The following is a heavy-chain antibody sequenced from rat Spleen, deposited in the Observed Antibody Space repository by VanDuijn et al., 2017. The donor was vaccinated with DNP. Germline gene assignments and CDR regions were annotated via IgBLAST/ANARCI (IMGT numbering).Heavy chain of an antibody. CDR2: ISYDGSST. Sequence: EVQLVESGGGLVQPGRSMKLSCAASGFTFSNYYMAWVRQAPTKGLEWVAAISYDGSSTYYRDSVKGRFTISRDNAKSTLYLQMDSLRSEDTATYYCATHFDYWGQGVMVTVSS. CDR3: ATHFDY. CDR1: GFTFSNYY. V-gene: IGHV5-25*01. J-gene: IGHJ2*01.